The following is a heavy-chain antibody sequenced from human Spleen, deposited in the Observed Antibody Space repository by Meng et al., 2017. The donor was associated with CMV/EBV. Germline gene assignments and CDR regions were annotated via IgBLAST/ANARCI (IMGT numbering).Heavy chain of an antibody. J-gene: IGHJ4*02. CDR1: TYIFNNYN. CDR3: TVIMGSHSNYAS. V-gene: IGHV1-69*05. CDR2: IVPMFGTP. Sequence: CKTPTYIFNNYNIHWVRQAPGHGLEWMGRIVPMFGTPIYAQQFQGRFSITTDESTTIAYMDLSGLKSEDTAVYFCTVIMGSHSNYASWGQGTLVTVSS. D-gene: IGHD4-11*01.